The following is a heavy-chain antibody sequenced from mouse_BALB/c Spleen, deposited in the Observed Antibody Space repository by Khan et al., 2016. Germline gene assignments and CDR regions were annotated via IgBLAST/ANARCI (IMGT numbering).Heavy chain of an antibody. D-gene: IGHD1-1*01. V-gene: IGHV9-3-1*01. Sequence: QIQLVQSGPELKKPGKTVKISCTASGYTFTNYGMNWVKQAPGKGLKWMGWINTYSGESTYADDFKGRFAFSLETSANTAYLQINNLKNEDTATYFCARYRYYYGSSRYFDVWGAGTTVTVSS. J-gene: IGHJ1*01. CDR3: ARYRYYYGSSRYFDV. CDR1: GYTFTNYG. CDR2: INTYSGES.